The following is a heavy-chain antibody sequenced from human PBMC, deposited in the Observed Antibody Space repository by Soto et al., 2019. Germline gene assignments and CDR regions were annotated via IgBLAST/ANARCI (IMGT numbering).Heavy chain of an antibody. Sequence: SETLSLTCTVSGGSISSYYWTWIRQPPGKGLEWIGYIYSSGNTNYNPSLKSRVTISLDTSKNQFSLKLSSVTAADTAVYYCATESGGWSYYFDYWGQGTLVTVSS. CDR3: ATESGGWSYYFDY. CDR1: GGSISSYY. J-gene: IGHJ4*02. D-gene: IGHD6-19*01. CDR2: IYSSGNT. V-gene: IGHV4-59*01.